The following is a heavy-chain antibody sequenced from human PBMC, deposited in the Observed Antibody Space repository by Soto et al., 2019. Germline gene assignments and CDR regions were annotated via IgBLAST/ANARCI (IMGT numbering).Heavy chain of an antibody. CDR1: GCSISSGGFY. J-gene: IGHJ5*02. D-gene: IGHD4-4*01. Sequence: TLCLTWPVSGCSISSGGFYWSWIRQHPGKFLEWIGYIYSSGSTYYNPSLKGRVTISADMSKNQFSLKLSSVTAADTAVYYCARLFNDYTTIPNWFDPWGQGTLVTVSS. V-gene: IGHV4-31*02. CDR2: IYSSGST. CDR3: ARLFNDYTTIPNWFDP.